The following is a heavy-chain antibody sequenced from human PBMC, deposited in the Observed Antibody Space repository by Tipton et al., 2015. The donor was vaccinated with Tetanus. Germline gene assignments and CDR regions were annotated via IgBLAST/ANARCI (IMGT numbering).Heavy chain of an antibody. V-gene: IGHV4-34*01. CDR3: ASLAVADYYFDY. Sequence: TLSLTCAVYGGSFSGYYWSWIRQPPGKGLEWIGEINHSGSTNYNPSPKSRVTISVDTSKNQFSLKLSSVTAADTAVYYCASLAVADYYFDYWGQGTLVTVSS. CDR2: INHSGST. J-gene: IGHJ4*02. CDR1: GGSFSGYY. D-gene: IGHD6-19*01.